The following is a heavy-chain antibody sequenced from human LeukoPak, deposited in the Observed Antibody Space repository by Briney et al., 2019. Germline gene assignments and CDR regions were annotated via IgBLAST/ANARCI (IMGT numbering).Heavy chain of an antibody. D-gene: IGHD2-15*01. CDR2: IIPIFGTA. CDR1: GGTFSSYA. Sequence: SVKVSCKASGGTFSSYAISWVRQAPGQGLEWMGGIIPIFGTANYAQKFQGRVTITADESTSTAYMELSSLRSEDTAVYYCALGYCSGGSCYRVYYYYMDVWGKGTTVTVSS. CDR3: ALGYCSGGSCYRVYYYYMDV. V-gene: IGHV1-69*13. J-gene: IGHJ6*03.